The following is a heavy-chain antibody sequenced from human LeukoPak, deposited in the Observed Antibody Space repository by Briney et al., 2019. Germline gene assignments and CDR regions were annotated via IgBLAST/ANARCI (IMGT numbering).Heavy chain of an antibody. D-gene: IGHD5-18*01. CDR3: ARDRRDTSMVWDY. CDR2: IYYSGNT. Sequence: SETLSLTCTVSGGSISSYYWSWIRQPPGKGLEWIGYIYYSGNTNYNPSLKSRVTISVDTSKNQFSLKMRSVAAADTAVYYCARDRRDTSMVWDYWGQGTLVTVSS. V-gene: IGHV4-59*01. J-gene: IGHJ4*02. CDR1: GGSISSYY.